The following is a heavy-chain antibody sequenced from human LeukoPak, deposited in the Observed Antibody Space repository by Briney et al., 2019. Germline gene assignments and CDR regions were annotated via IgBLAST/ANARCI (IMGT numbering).Heavy chain of an antibody. CDR1: GGSFSGYY. CDR3: ARDSGTYYGPFDY. CDR2: IYYSGST. Sequence: SETLSLTCAVYGGSFSGYYWSWIRQHPGKGLEWIGYIYYSGSTFYNPSLKSRVTISVDTSKNQFSLQLSSVTAADTAMYYCARDSGTYYGPFDYWGQGTLVTVSS. V-gene: IGHV4-31*11. D-gene: IGHD1-26*01. J-gene: IGHJ4*02.